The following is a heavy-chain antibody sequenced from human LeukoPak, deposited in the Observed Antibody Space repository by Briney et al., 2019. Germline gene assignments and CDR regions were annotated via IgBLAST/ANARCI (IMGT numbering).Heavy chain of an antibody. CDR1: GFTFSSYA. V-gene: IGHV3-23*01. Sequence: GSLRLSCAASGFTFSSYAMSWVRQAPGKGLEWVSAISGSGGSTYYADSVKGRFTISRDNSKNTLNLQMNSLRVEDTAVYYCAKKPSGYTYGGYFDYWGQGTLVTVSS. J-gene: IGHJ4*02. D-gene: IGHD5-18*01. CDR2: ISGSGGST. CDR3: AKKPSGYTYGGYFDY.